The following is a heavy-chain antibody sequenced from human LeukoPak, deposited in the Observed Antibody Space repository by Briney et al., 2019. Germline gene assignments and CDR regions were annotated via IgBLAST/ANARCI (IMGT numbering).Heavy chain of an antibody. V-gene: IGHV3-74*01. CDR1: GFTFSNYW. CDR2: IYTDGSST. D-gene: IGHD1-14*01. CDR3: ARGASNRFDY. Sequence: PGGSLRLSCAASGFTFSNYWMHWVRQAPGKGLVWFSRIYTDGSSTNYADSVKGRFTISRDNAKNTLYLQMNSLRGEDTAVYYCARGASNRFDYWGQGTLVTVSS. J-gene: IGHJ4*02.